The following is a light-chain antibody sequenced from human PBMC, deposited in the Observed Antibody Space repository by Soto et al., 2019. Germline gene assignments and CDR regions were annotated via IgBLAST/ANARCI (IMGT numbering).Light chain of an antibody. CDR3: QQFYGTPPT. CDR1: QSVLSSSNNKNY. CDR2: WAS. J-gene: IGKJ4*01. Sequence: DIVMTQSPDSLAVSLGERATINCKSSQSVLSSSNNKNYLVWYQQTPGQPPKMLIYWASTRQSGVPDRFSGSGSGTDFTLTISSLQAEDVAVYYCQQFYGTPPTFCAGTKVEIK. V-gene: IGKV4-1*01.